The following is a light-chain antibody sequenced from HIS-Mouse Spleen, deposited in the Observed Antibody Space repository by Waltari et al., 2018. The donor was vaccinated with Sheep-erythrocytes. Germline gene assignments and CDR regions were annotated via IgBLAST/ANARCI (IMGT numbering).Light chain of an antibody. Sequence: SYVLTQPPSVSVAPGKTARITCGGNNIGSKSVHWYQQKPGQAPVLVVYDDSDRPSGVPERFSGSKSGNTASLTISGLQAEDEADYYCCSYAGSSTYVVFGGGTKLTVL. CDR1: NIGSKS. CDR3: CSYAGSSTYVV. J-gene: IGLJ2*01. V-gene: IGLV3-21*03. CDR2: DDS.